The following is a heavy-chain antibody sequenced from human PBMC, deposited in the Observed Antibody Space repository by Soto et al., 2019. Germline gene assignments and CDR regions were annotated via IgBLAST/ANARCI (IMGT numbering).Heavy chain of an antibody. CDR3: ARGSPEGTMVRGVTISSSEGMDV. V-gene: IGHV4-34*01. Sequence: SETLSLTCAVYGGSFSGYYWSWIRQPPGKGLEWVGEINHSGSTNYNPSLKSRVTISVDTSKNQFSLKLSSVTAADTAVYYCARGSPEGTMVRGVTISSSEGMDVWGQGTTVTVSS. J-gene: IGHJ6*02. CDR2: INHSGST. CDR1: GGSFSGYY. D-gene: IGHD3-10*01.